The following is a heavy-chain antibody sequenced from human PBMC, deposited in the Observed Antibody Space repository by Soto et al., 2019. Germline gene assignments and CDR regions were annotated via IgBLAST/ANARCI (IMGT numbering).Heavy chain of an antibody. CDR1: GGSFSGYY. CDR3: ARKDYDILTGYYNGDY. J-gene: IGHJ4*02. D-gene: IGHD3-9*01. V-gene: IGHV4-34*01. CDR2: INHSGST. Sequence: QVQLQQWGAGLLKPSETLSLTCAVYGGSFSGYYWSWIRQPPGKGLEWNGEINHSGSTNYNPSLKRRVTISVDTSKNQFSLKLSSVTAADTAVYYCARKDYDILTGYYNGDYWGQGTLVTVSS.